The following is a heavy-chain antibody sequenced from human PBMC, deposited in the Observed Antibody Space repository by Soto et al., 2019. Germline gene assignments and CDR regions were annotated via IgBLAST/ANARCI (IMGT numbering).Heavy chain of an antibody. CDR2: ISAYNGNT. CDR3: ARRGPPPPLELQFFDY. J-gene: IGHJ4*02. Sequence: GASVKVSCKASGYTFTSYGISWVRQAPGQGLEWMGWISAYNGNTNYAQKLQGRVTMTTDTSTSTAYMELRSLRSDDTAVYYCARRGPPPPLELQFFDYWGQGTLVTVSS. V-gene: IGHV1-18*01. D-gene: IGHD1-26*01. CDR1: GYTFTSYG.